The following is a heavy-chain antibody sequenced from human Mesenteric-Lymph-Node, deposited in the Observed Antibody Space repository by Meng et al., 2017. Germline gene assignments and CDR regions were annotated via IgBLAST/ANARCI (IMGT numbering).Heavy chain of an antibody. D-gene: IGHD3-16*01. Sequence: GRLKISCAASGFTFDAYDMSWVRHVLGKGLEWVSGIKSDGFSTGYADSVKGRFTISRDNGKKSLYLQMSSLRDEDTALDYCGGDGGAPEYWGLGTRVTVSS. J-gene: IGHJ4*02. CDR2: IKSDGFST. CDR1: GFTFDAYD. CDR3: GGDGGAPEY. V-gene: IGHV3-20*04.